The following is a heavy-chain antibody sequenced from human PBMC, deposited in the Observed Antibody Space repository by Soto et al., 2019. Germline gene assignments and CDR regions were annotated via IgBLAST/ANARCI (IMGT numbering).Heavy chain of an antibody. V-gene: IGHV3-23*01. CDR3: AKGPEYDILTGCDY. CDR1: GFTFSLSA. J-gene: IGHJ4*02. Sequence: EVQLLESGGGFVQPGESLRLSCVASGFTFSLSARSWVRQAPGRGLEWVSSISGGGGSTEYTDSVKGRFTISRDNSKDTVHLQMNSLRAEDTAVYYCAKGPEYDILTGCDYWGQGALVTVSS. CDR2: ISGGGGST. D-gene: IGHD3-9*01.